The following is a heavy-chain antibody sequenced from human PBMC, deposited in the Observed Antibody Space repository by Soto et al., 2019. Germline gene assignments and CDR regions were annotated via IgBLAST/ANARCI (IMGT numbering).Heavy chain of an antibody. J-gene: IGHJ3*01. Sequence: QVQLQESGPGLVKPSQTLSLTYTVSGGSISSGGYYWSWIRQHPGKGLEWIGYIYYSGSTYYNPSLKSRVTISVDTSKNQFSLKLSSVSAADTAVYYGARDPHAYYYDSSGYYDAFDLWGQGTMVTVSS. CDR3: ARDPHAYYYDSSGYYDAFDL. CDR1: GGSISSGGYY. V-gene: IGHV4-31*03. CDR2: IYYSGST. D-gene: IGHD3-22*01.